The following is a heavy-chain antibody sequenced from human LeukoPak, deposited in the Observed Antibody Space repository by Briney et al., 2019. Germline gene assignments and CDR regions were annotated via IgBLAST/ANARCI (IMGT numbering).Heavy chain of an antibody. CDR2: IYYSGST. V-gene: IGHV4-59*08. Sequence: PSETLSLTCTVSGGSISSYYWSWIRQPPGKGLEWIGYIYYSGSTNYNPSLKSRVTISVDTSKNQFSLKLSSVTAADTAVYYCARHPSRRGGFDYWGQGTLVTVSS. CDR1: GGSISSYY. J-gene: IGHJ4*02. CDR3: ARHPSRRGGFDY. D-gene: IGHD3-16*01.